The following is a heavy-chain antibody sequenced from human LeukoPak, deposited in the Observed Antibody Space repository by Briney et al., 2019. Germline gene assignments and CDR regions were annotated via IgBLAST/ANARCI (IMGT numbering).Heavy chain of an antibody. J-gene: IGHJ4*02. CDR1: GGSISDIINY. Sequence: SETLSLTCTVSGGSISDIINYWGWIRQPPGKGLEWIGSIYYSGSTSYNPSLKSRVTISVDTSKNQFSLKLSSVTAADTAVYYCARGGMATPAPLVYWGQGTLVTVSS. CDR3: ARGGMATPAPLVY. V-gene: IGHV4-39*07. CDR2: IYYSGST. D-gene: IGHD5-24*01.